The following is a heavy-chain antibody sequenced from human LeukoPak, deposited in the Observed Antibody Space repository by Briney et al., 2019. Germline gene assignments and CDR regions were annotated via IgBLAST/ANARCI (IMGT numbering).Heavy chain of an antibody. D-gene: IGHD3-3*01. CDR2: IYPGDSDT. CDR3: ARRVGDFWSGYNNWFDP. V-gene: IGHV5-51*01. J-gene: IGHJ5*02. Sequence: GESLKISCKGSGYSFTSYWIGWVRQMPGKGLEWMGIIYPGDSDTSYSPSFQGQVTVSADKSISTAYLQWSSLKASDTAMYYCARRVGDFWSGYNNWFDPWGQGTLVTVSS. CDR1: GYSFTSYW.